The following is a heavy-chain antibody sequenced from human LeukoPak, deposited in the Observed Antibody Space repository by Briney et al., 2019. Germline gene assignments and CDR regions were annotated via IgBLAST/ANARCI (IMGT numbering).Heavy chain of an antibody. V-gene: IGHV4-34*01. CDR2: INHSGST. CDR3: ARTGWGLRPWKIYTYYFDY. J-gene: IGHJ4*02. D-gene: IGHD2-21*02. Sequence: SETLSLTCAVHGGSFSGYYWSWIRQPPGKGLEWIGEINHSGSTNYNPSLKSRVTISVDTSKNQFSLKLSSVTAADTAVYYCARTGWGLRPWKIYTYYFDYWGQGTLVTVSS. CDR1: GGSFSGYY.